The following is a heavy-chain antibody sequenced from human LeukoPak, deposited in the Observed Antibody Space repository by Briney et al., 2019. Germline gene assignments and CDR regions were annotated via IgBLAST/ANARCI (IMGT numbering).Heavy chain of an antibody. CDR1: GFTFSSYE. CDR2: ISSDTSYI. Sequence: GGSLRLSCAASGFTFSSYEMNWVRQAPGKGLEWVSLISSDTSYIHYADSVKGRFTISRDNAKNSVFLQMNSLRAEDTAVYYCARDTSTVTNREFDYWGQGTLVTVSS. V-gene: IGHV3-21*01. J-gene: IGHJ4*02. D-gene: IGHD4-17*01. CDR3: ARDTSTVTNREFDY.